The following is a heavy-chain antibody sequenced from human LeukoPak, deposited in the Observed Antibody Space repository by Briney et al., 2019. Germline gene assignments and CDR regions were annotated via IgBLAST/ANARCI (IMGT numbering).Heavy chain of an antibody. D-gene: IGHD6-19*01. CDR2: INHSGST. CDR3: AANSSGHLYFDY. J-gene: IGHJ4*02. V-gene: IGHV4-34*01. Sequence: SETLSLTCAVYGGSLSGYYWSWIRQPPGKGLEWIGEINHSGSTNYNPSLKSRVTISVDTSKNQFSLKLSSVTAADTAVYDCAANSSGHLYFDYWGQGTLVTVSS. CDR1: GGSLSGYY.